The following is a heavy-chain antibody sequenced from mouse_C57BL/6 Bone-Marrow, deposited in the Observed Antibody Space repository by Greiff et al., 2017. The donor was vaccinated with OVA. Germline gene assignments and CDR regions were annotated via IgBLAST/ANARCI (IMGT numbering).Heavy chain of an antibody. CDR2: IRSKSNNYAT. CDR3: VRHSGVIHWYFDV. J-gene: IGHJ1*03. Sequence: EVKLMESGGGLVQPKGSLKLSCAASGFSFNTYAMNWVRQAPGKGLEWVARIRSKSNNYATYYADSVKDRFTISRDDSESMLYLQMNNLKTEDTAMYYCVRHSGVIHWYFDVWGTGTTVTVSS. V-gene: IGHV10-1*01. D-gene: IGHD1-1*01. CDR1: GFSFNTYA.